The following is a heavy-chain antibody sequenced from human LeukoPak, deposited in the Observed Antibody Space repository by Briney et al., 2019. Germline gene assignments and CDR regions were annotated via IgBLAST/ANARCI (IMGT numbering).Heavy chain of an antibody. V-gene: IGHV3-20*04. J-gene: IGHJ6*03. CDR3: ARDGGYGHYYYYYMDV. D-gene: IGHD5-12*01. CDR1: GFTFDDYG. CDR2: INWNGGST. Sequence: PGGSLRLSCAAPGFTFDDYGMSWVRQAPGKGLEWVSGINWNGGSTVYADSMKGRFTISRDNAKNSLYLQMNSLRAEDTALYYCARDGGYGHYYYYYMDVWGKGTTVTVSS.